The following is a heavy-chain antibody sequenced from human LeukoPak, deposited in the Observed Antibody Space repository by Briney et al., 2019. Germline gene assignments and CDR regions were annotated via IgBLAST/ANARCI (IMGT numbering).Heavy chain of an antibody. J-gene: IGHJ4*02. CDR2: IYYSGST. Sequence: SETLSLTCTVSGGSVSSGSYYWSWIRQPPGKGLEWIGYIYYSGSTDYNPSLKSRVTISVDTSKNQFSLKLSSVTAADTAVHYCARRARGSYFDYWGQGTLVTVSS. CDR1: GGSVSSGSYY. CDR3: ARRARGSYFDY. V-gene: IGHV4-61*01. D-gene: IGHD1-26*01.